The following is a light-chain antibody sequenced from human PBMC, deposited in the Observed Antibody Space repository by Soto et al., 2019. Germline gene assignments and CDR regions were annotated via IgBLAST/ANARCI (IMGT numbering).Light chain of an antibody. Sequence: EMVSTQSPGTLSLSPGERATLSCRASQSISSNSLAWYQQKPGQAPRLFIYGASSRATGIPDRFSGSGSGTHFTLTISRLEPEDFALYYCQQYGSSPRITFGQGTRLEIK. CDR1: QSISSNS. V-gene: IGKV3-20*01. CDR3: QQYGSSPRIT. J-gene: IGKJ5*01. CDR2: GAS.